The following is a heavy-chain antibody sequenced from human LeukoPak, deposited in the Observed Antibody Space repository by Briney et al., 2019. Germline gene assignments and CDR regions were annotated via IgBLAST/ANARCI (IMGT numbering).Heavy chain of an antibody. CDR2: IDASGAYT. Sequence: GGSLRLSCAASGFTFSTYPMGWVRQAPGKGLEWVSSIDASGAYTYYADSVKGRFTISRDNSKNTLYLQMNTLRAEDTAVYSCAKISSVTADFDCWGQGTLVTISS. J-gene: IGHJ4*02. V-gene: IGHV3-23*01. D-gene: IGHD4-17*01. CDR3: AKISSVTADFDC. CDR1: GFTFSTYP.